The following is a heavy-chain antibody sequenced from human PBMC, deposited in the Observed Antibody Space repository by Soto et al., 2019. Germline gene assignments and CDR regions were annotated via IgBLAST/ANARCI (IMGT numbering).Heavy chain of an antibody. J-gene: IGHJ6*02. V-gene: IGHV4-31*03. D-gene: IGHD6-13*01. CDR2: IYYSGST. CDR1: GGSISSAGFY. CDR3: ARVRFAAAGGGNYYYYYGMDV. Sequence: NPSETLSLTCTVSGGSISSAGFYWSWIRQHPGKGLEWIGYIYYSGSTYYNPSLKSRVSISVDTSQNLFSLKLTSVTAADTAVYYCARVRFAAAGGGNYYYYYGMDVWGQGTTVTVSS.